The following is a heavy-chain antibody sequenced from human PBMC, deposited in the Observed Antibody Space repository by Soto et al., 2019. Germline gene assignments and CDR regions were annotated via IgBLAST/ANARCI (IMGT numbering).Heavy chain of an antibody. J-gene: IGHJ4*02. Sequence: GGSLRLSCAASGFTFSTYALSWVRQAPGKGLEWVSAISANGQGIYYADSVRGRFTISRDNSKNTIFLHMDSLRAEDTAVYYCAKDLEWLLRHFENWGQGTLVTVSS. CDR2: ISANGQGI. D-gene: IGHD3-22*01. CDR3: AKDLEWLLRHFEN. CDR1: GFTFSTYA. V-gene: IGHV3-23*01.